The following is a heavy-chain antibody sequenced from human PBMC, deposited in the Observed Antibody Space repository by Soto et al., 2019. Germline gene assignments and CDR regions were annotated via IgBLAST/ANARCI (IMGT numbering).Heavy chain of an antibody. Sequence: RGESLKISCKGSGYSFTSYWIGWVRQMPGKGLEWMGIIYPGDSDTRYSPSFQGQVTISVDKSTSTAYLQWSSLKASDTAMYYCATDTDRTYYYYGMDVWGQGTRVTVSS. CDR2: IYPGDSDT. CDR3: ATDTDRTYYYYGMDV. D-gene: IGHD5-18*01. CDR1: GYSFTSYW. V-gene: IGHV5-51*01. J-gene: IGHJ6*02.